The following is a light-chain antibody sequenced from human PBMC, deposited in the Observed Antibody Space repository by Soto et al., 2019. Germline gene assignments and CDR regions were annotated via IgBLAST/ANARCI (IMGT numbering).Light chain of an antibody. CDR1: SSDVGGYNY. CDR2: EVS. CDR3: SSYTSSSPDV. V-gene: IGLV2-14*01. J-gene: IGLJ1*01. Sequence: QSALTQPASVSGSPGKSITISCTGTSSDVGGYNYVSWYQQHPGKAPKLMIYEVSNRPSGVSNRFSGSKSGNTASLTISGLQAEDEADYYCSSYTSSSPDVFGTGTKLSVL.